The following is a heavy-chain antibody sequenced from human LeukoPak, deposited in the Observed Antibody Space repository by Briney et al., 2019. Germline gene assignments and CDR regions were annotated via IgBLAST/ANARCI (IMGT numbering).Heavy chain of an antibody. CDR3: ARGVSQTPYYFDY. Sequence: ASVKVSCKASGYTFTGYYMHWVRQAPGRGLEWMGWINPNSGGTNYAQKFQGWVTMTRDTSISTAYMELSRLRSDDTAVYYCARGVSQTPYYFDYWGQGTLVTVSS. J-gene: IGHJ4*02. V-gene: IGHV1-2*04. CDR2: INPNSGGT. CDR1: GYTFTGYY. D-gene: IGHD6-13*01.